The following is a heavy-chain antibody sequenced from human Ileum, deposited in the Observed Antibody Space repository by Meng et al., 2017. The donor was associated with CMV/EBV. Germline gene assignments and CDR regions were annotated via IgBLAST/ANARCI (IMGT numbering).Heavy chain of an antibody. D-gene: IGHD3-10*01. CDR3: ARRIREVREISWENWLAP. Sequence: QGQIQQWGAGLLRPSETLSLTCPVSGDSLSTSSWNWIRQSAGSRLEWIGRICGTGTTNYNPSFKSRVTLSLDKSKNQFSLKLSSVTAADTAVYYCARRIREVREISWENWLAPWGQGTLVTVSS. J-gene: IGHJ5*02. CDR2: ICGTGTT. CDR1: GDSLSTSS. V-gene: IGHV4-59*10.